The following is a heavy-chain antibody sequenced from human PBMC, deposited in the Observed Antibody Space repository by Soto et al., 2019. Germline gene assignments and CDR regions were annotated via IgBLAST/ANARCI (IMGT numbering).Heavy chain of an antibody. D-gene: IGHD1-26*01. Sequence: QVQLVESGGGGVQPGRSLRLSCAASGFTFSSYAMHWVRQAPGKGLEWVAVISYDGSNKYYADSVKGRFTISRDNSKNTLYLQMNSLRAEDTAVYYWLGSRSRDYYYYGMDVWGQGTTVTVSS. CDR1: GFTFSSYA. CDR3: LGSRSRDYYYYGMDV. CDR2: ISYDGSNK. J-gene: IGHJ6*02. V-gene: IGHV3-30-3*01.